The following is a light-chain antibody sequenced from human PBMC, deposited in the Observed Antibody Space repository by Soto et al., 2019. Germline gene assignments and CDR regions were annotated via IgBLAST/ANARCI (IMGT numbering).Light chain of an antibody. CDR3: GTWDSSLSEDV. V-gene: IGLV1-51*01. Sequence: QSVLTQPPSVSAAPGQKVTISCSGSSSNIGNSYVYWYQQFPGTAPKLLIYDDDKRPSGIPDRFSGSKSGTSATLGITGLQTGDEADYYGGTWDSSLSEDVFGTGTKVTVL. CDR2: DDD. CDR1: SSNIGNSY. J-gene: IGLJ1*01.